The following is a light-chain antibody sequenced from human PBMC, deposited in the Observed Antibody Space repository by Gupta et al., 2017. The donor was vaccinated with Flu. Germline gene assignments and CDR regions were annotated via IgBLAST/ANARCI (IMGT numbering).Light chain of an antibody. V-gene: IGLV4-69*01. CDR2: INSDGSH. CDR3: QTWGSSTWV. Sequence: QPVVTQSPSASASLGASVKLTCTLSSGHINYAIAWHQQQPEKGPRYLMKINSDGSHTKGDGIPDRFSVSSSGVERYLTISSLQSDDEAYYYCQTWGSSTWVFGGGTKLTVL. CDR1: SGHINYA. J-gene: IGLJ3*02.